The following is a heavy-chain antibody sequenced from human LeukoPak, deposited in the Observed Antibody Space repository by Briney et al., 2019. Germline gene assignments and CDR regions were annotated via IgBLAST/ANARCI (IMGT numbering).Heavy chain of an antibody. V-gene: IGHV3-23*01. CDR3: AKGAYNWNYGYYFDY. CDR1: GFTFSSYA. Sequence: GGSLRLSCAASGFTFSSYAMSWVRQAPGKGLEWVSAISGSGGSTYYAGSVKGRFTISRDNTKNTLYLQMNSLRAEDTAVYYCAKGAYNWNYGYYFDYWGQGTLVTVSS. CDR2: ISGSGGST. D-gene: IGHD1-7*01. J-gene: IGHJ4*02.